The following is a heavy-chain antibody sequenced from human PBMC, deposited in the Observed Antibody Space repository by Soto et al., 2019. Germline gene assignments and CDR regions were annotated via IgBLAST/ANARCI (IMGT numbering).Heavy chain of an antibody. D-gene: IGHD4-17*01. CDR1: GFTFSSYW. CDR2: IKQDGSEK. J-gene: IGHJ4*02. Sequence: PGGSLRLSCAASGFTFSSYWMSWVRQAPGKGLEWVANIKQDGSEKYYVDSVKGRFTISRDNAKNSLYLQMNSLRAEDTAVYYCARNRDPYGDLDTRGEFDYWGQGTLVTVSS. CDR3: ARNRDPYGDLDTRGEFDY. V-gene: IGHV3-7*01.